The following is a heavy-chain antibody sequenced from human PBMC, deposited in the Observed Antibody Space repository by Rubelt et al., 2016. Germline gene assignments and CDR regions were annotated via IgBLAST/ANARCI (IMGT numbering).Heavy chain of an antibody. CDR1: GFTFSSYA. D-gene: IGHD3-22*01. V-gene: IGHV3-9*01. Sequence: EVQLLESGGGLVQPEGSLRLSCAASGFTFSSYAMSWVRQAPGKGLEWVAGISWNEGTIGYADSVKGRFAISRDNAKNSLYLGMNSLKTEDTALYYCAKGMDYDSSGLDYWGQGTLVTVSS. CDR3: AKGMDYDSSGLDY. J-gene: IGHJ4*02. CDR2: ISWNEGTI.